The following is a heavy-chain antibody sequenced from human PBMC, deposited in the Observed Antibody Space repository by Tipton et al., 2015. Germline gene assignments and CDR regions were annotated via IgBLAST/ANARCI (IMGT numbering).Heavy chain of an antibody. Sequence: TLSLTCAVSAYSISSDYYWGWIRQPPGKGLEWIGSISHSGNTYYNPSLKSRVTISVDTSKTQFSLKMSSVTASDTAVYYCARFRFDYFDYWGHGTLVTVSS. CDR3: ARFRFDYFDY. CDR1: AYSISSDYY. J-gene: IGHJ4*01. CDR2: ISHSGNT. D-gene: IGHD3-3*01. V-gene: IGHV4-38-2*01.